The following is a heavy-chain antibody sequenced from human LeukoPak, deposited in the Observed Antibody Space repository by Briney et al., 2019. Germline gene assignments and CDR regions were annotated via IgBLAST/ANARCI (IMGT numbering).Heavy chain of an antibody. D-gene: IGHD1-1*01. J-gene: IGHJ5*02. Sequence: ASVKVSCKASGYTFTGYYIHWVRQAPGQGLEWMGWINPNSGGTNYAQKFQGWVTMTRDTSISTAYMELSRLRSDDTAVYYCARENGIGNDVPGWFDPWGQGTLVTVSS. CDR2: INPNSGGT. CDR3: ARENGIGNDVPGWFDP. V-gene: IGHV1-2*04. CDR1: GYTFTGYY.